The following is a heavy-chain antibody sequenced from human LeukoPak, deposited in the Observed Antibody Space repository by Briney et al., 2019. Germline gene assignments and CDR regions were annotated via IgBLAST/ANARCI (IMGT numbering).Heavy chain of an antibody. Sequence: SETLSPTCTVSGGSVSSGSYYWSWIRQPPGKGLEWIGYIYYSGSTNYNPSLKSRVTISVDTSKNQFSLKLSSVTAADTAVYYCAREPRPAAPSTVPYEYFDLWGRGTLVTVSS. V-gene: IGHV4-61*01. CDR3: AREPRPAAPSTVPYEYFDL. J-gene: IGHJ2*01. D-gene: IGHD4-17*01. CDR2: IYYSGST. CDR1: GGSVSSGSYY.